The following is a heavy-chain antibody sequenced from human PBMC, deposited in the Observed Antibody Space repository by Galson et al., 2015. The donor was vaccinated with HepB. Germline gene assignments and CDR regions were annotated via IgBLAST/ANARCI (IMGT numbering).Heavy chain of an antibody. CDR2: INPSGGST. D-gene: IGHD3-16*01. CDR3: ARDLAPVRGDGMDV. J-gene: IGHJ6*02. Sequence: TVSCTASGSTFTRYYLHWVRQAPGQGLEWMGIINPSGGSTSYAQKLQGRVTMTRDTSTSTVYMELSSLRSEDTAVYYCARDLAPVRGDGMDVWGQGTTVTVSS. V-gene: IGHV1-46*04. CDR1: GSTFTRYY.